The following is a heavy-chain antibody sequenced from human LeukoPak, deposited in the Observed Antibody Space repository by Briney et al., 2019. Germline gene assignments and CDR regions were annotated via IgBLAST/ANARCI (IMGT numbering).Heavy chain of an antibody. CDR2: IYYSGST. Sequence: SSETLSLTCTISGGSISSYYWSWIRQPPGKGLEWIGYIYYSGSTNYNPSLKSRVTISVDTSKNQFSLKLSSVTAADTAVYYCARANRGGYGSGYFDYWGQGTLVTVSS. V-gene: IGHV4-59*08. D-gene: IGHD3-10*01. J-gene: IGHJ4*02. CDR1: GGSISSYY. CDR3: ARANRGGYGSGYFDY.